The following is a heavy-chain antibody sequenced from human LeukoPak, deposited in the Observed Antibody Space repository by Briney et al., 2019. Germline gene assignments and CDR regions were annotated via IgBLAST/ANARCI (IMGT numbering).Heavy chain of an antibody. CDR1: GGSISSSPYW. Sequence: SETLSLTCTVSGGSISSSPYWWIWIRQPPGKGLEWIGTIYFSGSTFYHPSLEGRVSISADRSKNQFSLKLASVTAADTAVYYCARRAYGTGFDYWGQGTVVTVSS. CDR2: IYFSGST. CDR3: ARRAYGTGFDY. J-gene: IGHJ4*02. V-gene: IGHV4-39*01. D-gene: IGHD3/OR15-3a*01.